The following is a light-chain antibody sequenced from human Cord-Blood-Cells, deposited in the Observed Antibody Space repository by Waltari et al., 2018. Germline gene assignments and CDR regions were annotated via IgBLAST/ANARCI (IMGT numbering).Light chain of an antibody. CDR1: QSVSSSY. J-gene: IGKJ1*01. CDR2: GAS. Sequence: EIVLTQSPGTLSLSPGERATLSCRASQSVSSSYLAWYQQKPGQAPRLLIYGASSRATGSPDRFSGSGSVTDFTLTISRLEPEDFVGYYCQQYGSSPTFGQGTKVEIK. V-gene: IGKV3-20*01. CDR3: QQYGSSPT.